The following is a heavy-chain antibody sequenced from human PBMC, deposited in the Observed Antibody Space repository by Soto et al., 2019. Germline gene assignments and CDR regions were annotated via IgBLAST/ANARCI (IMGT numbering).Heavy chain of an antibody. Sequence: QVQLVESGGGVVQPGRSLRLSCAASGFTFSSYAMHWVRQAPGKGLEWVAVISYDGSNKYYADSVKGRFTISRDNSKNTLYLQMNSLRAEDTAVYYCARDTVMGATTGFDYWGQGTLVTVSS. D-gene: IGHD1-26*01. CDR1: GFTFSSYA. J-gene: IGHJ4*02. CDR3: ARDTVMGATTGFDY. V-gene: IGHV3-30-3*01. CDR2: ISYDGSNK.